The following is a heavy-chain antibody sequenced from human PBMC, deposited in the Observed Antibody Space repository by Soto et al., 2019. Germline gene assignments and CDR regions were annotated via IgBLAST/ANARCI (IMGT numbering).Heavy chain of an antibody. Sequence: GGSLRLSCAASGLTISSYWMSWVRQAPGKGLGWVANIQQDGTAKYYADSVKGRFTISRDNAKNSLHLQMNSLRADDTAVYYCARGYTVVGEVTRYHFDYCGQGIQVTVAS. CDR3: ARGYTVVGEVTRYHFDY. CDR2: IQQDGTAK. D-gene: IGHD2-21*01. J-gene: IGHJ4*02. V-gene: IGHV3-7*01. CDR1: GLTISSYW.